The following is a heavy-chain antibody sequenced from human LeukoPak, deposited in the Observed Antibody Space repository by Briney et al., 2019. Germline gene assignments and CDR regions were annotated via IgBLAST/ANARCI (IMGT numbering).Heavy chain of an antibody. J-gene: IGHJ4*02. Sequence: GGSLRLSCAASGFTFDDYGMSWVRQAPGKGLEWVSGISWNSGSTGYADSVKGRFTISRDNAKNSLYLQMNSLRAEDTALYYCARDKDGSGSYYMSGFDYWGQGTLVTVSS. CDR2: ISWNSGST. CDR3: ARDKDGSGSYYMSGFDY. CDR1: GFTFDDYG. D-gene: IGHD3-10*01. V-gene: IGHV3-20*04.